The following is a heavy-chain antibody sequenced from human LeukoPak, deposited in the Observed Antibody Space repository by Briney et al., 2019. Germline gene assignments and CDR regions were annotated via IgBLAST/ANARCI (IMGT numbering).Heavy chain of an antibody. CDR1: GGSISSGGYS. CDR3: ARDYTGRYCSSTSCHPGGAFDI. CDR2: IYHSEST. D-gene: IGHD2-2*01. V-gene: IGHV4-30-2*01. J-gene: IGHJ3*02. Sequence: SETLSLTCAVSGGSISSGGYSWSWIRQPPGKGLEWIGYIYHSESTYYNPSLKSRVTISVDTSKNQFSLKLSSVTAADTAVYYCARDYTGRYCSSTSCHPGGAFDIWGQGTMVTVSS.